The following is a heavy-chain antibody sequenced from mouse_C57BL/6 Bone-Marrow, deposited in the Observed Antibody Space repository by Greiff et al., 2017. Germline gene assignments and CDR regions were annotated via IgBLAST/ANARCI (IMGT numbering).Heavy chain of an antibody. Sequence: QVQLQQPGAELVKPGASVKVSCKASGYTFTSYWMHWVKQRPGQGLEWIGRIHPSVSDTNYNQKFTGKATLTVDKSSSTAYMQLSSLTSEDAAVYYCAPLGYDDAMDYWGQGTSVTVSS. V-gene: IGHV1-74*01. CDR3: APLGYDDAMDY. CDR1: GYTFTSYW. D-gene: IGHD3-2*02. J-gene: IGHJ4*01. CDR2: IHPSVSDT.